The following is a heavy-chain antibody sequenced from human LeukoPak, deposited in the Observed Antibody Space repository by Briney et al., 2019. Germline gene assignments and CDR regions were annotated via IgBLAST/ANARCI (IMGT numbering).Heavy chain of an antibody. J-gene: IGHJ3*02. V-gene: IGHV4-59*01. D-gene: IGHD6-13*01. Sequence: KPSETLSLTCTVSGGSISNYYWSWIRQPPGKGLECIGYIYYSGSTNYNPSLKSRVTISVDTSKNQFSLKLSSVTAADTAVYYCARGRSNSWDNAFDIWGQGTMVTVSS. CDR1: GGSISNYY. CDR3: ARGRSNSWDNAFDI. CDR2: IYYSGST.